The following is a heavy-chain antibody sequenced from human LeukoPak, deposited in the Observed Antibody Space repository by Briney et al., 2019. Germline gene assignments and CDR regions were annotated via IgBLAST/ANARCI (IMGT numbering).Heavy chain of an antibody. D-gene: IGHD4-17*01. CDR3: ARFLVTTYAFDI. CDR1: GYSISSGYF. Sequence: SETLSLTCTVSGYSISSGYFWGWIRQPPGKGLEWIGYIYYSGSTNYNPSLKSRVTISVDTSKNQFSLKLSSVTAADTAVYYCARFLVTTYAFDIWGQGTMVTVSS. V-gene: IGHV4-38-2*02. CDR2: IYYSGST. J-gene: IGHJ3*02.